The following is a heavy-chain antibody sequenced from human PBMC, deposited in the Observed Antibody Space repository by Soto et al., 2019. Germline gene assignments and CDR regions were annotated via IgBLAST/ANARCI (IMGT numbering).Heavy chain of an antibody. J-gene: IGHJ4*02. Sequence: QVQLQESGPGLVKPSETLSLTCTVSGGSISSYYWSWIRQPPGKGLEWIGYIYYSGSTNYNPSLRTGGTEPVDPSTHQFSLKLSSATAADTAVYYCAGGGVGSSWPHGLDYWGQGTLVTVSS. D-gene: IGHD6-13*01. V-gene: IGHV4-59*01. CDR1: GGSISSYY. CDR2: IYYSGST. CDR3: AGGGVGSSWPHGLDY.